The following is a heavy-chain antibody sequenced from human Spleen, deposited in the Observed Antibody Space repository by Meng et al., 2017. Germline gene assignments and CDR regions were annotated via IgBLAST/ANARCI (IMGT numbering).Heavy chain of an antibody. CDR1: GFTFSGHW. J-gene: IGHJ1*01. CDR3: TNDRLNH. CDR2: INTDGSTT. Sequence: GESLKISCAASGFTFSGHWMHWVRQAPGKGLVWVSRINTDGSTTTYADSVKGRFTISRDNAKNTLYLQMNGMRAEGTAVYYCTNDRLNHWGQGTLVTVSS. D-gene: IGHD1-1*01. V-gene: IGHV3-74*01.